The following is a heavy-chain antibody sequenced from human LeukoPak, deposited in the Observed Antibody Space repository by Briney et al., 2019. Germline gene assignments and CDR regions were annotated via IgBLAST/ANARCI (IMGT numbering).Heavy chain of an antibody. CDR3: ARDLTAMAHDAFDI. J-gene: IGHJ3*02. CDR1: GFTFSTYW. CDR2: INSDGSST. V-gene: IGHV3-74*01. Sequence: PGGSLRHTCAASGFTFSTYWMHWVRQAPWKGLVWVSGINSDGSSTSYADSVKGRFTISRDNSKNTLYLQMNSLRAEDTAVYYCARDLTAMAHDAFDIWGQGTMVTVSS. D-gene: IGHD5-18*01.